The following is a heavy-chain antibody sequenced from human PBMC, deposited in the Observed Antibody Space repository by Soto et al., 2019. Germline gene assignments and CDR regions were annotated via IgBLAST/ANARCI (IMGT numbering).Heavy chain of an antibody. V-gene: IGHV3-30*18. Sequence: GWSLRLSCAASGFTFSSYGMHWVRQAPGKGLEWVAVISYDGSNKYYADSVKGRFTISRDNSKNTLYLQMNSLRAEDTAVYYCAKVPRGYSYGLFDYWGQGTLVTVSS. CDR2: ISYDGSNK. CDR1: GFTFSSYG. D-gene: IGHD5-18*01. CDR3: AKVPRGYSYGLFDY. J-gene: IGHJ4*02.